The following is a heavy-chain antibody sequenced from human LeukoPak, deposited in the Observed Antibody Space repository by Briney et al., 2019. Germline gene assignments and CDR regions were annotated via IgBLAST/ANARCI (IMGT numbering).Heavy chain of an antibody. J-gene: IGHJ4*02. Sequence: QPGRSLRLSCAASGFTFSSYAMHWVRQAPGKGLEWVAVISYDGSNKYYADSVKSRFTISRDNSKNTLYLQMNSLRAEDTAVYYCARPAGYIVVVPAAITIWGQGTLVTVSS. V-gene: IGHV3-30*04. CDR3: ARPAGYIVVVPAAITI. D-gene: IGHD2-2*01. CDR2: ISYDGSNK. CDR1: GFTFSSYA.